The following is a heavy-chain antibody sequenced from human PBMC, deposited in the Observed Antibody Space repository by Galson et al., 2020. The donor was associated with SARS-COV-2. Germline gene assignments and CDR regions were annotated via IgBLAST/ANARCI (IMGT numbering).Heavy chain of an antibody. Sequence: GEALKIPCKGSGYSITRYWIGWVRQMPGKGLEWMGSIYPGDSDTRYSPSFQGQVTISADKSISTAYLQWRSLKASDTAMYYCARHPGSGGTISFDIWGQGTMVTVSS. D-gene: IGHD3-3*01. CDR2: IYPGDSDT. J-gene: IGHJ3*02. V-gene: IGHV5-51*01. CDR1: GYSITRYW. CDR3: ARHPGSGGTISFDI.